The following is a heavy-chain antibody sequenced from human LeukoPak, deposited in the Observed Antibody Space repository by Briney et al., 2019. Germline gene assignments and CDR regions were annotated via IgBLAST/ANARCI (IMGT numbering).Heavy chain of an antibody. J-gene: IGHJ4*02. CDR1: GGSISSYY. CDR3: ARSSGWLLSSFDY. D-gene: IGHD6-19*01. Sequence: SETLSLTCTVSGGSISSYYWSWIRQPPGKGLEWIGYIYHSGSTNYNLSLKSRVTISVDTSKNQFSLKLSSVTAADTAVYYCARSSGWLLSSFDYWGQGTLVTVSS. CDR2: IYHSGST. V-gene: IGHV4-59*01.